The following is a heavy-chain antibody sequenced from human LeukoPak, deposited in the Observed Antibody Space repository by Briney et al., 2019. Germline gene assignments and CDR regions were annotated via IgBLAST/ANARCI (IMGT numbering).Heavy chain of an antibody. J-gene: IGHJ4*02. V-gene: IGHV4-39*07. CDR1: GGSLSSKSSY. CDR2: SYYGGNT. Sequence: SETLSLTCSVSGGSLSSKSSYWAWIRQPPGKGLEWIGRSYYGGNTYYNASLKSRISISVDASKNQFSLRLNFMTAADTAVYYCARGAYFDYWGQGTLVTVSS. CDR3: ARGAYFDY.